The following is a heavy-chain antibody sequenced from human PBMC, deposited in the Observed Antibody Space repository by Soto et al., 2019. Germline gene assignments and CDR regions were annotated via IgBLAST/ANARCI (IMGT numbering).Heavy chain of an antibody. V-gene: IGHV4-34*01. D-gene: IGHD3-10*01. J-gene: IGHJ4*02. CDR1: GGSFSGYY. CDR3: ARFTSITMVRGVFDY. Sequence: SETLSLTCAVYGGSFSGYYWSWIRQPSGKGLEWIGEINHSGSTNYNPSLKSRVTISVDTSKNQFSLKLSSVTAADTAVYYCARFTSITMVRGVFDYWGQGTLVTVSS. CDR2: INHSGST.